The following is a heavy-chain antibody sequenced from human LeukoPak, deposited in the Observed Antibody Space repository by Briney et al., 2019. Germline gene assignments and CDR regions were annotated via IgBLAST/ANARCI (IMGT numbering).Heavy chain of an antibody. D-gene: IGHD3-10*01. CDR1: GGAISSDY. J-gene: IGHJ4*02. Sequence: SETPSLTCTVSGGAISSDYWSWIRQPPGEGLEWIGCIYYSGSTNYNPSLKSRVTISVDTSKNQFSPKLSAVTAADTAVYYCARTLMVRGVIMKYYIDDWGQGTLVTVSS. V-gene: IGHV4-59*01. CDR2: IYYSGST. CDR3: ARTLMVRGVIMKYYIDD.